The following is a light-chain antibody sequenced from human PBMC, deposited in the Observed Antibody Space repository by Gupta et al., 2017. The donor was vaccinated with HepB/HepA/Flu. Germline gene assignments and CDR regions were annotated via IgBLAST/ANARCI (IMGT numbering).Light chain of an antibody. CDR1: SSDVGSYNR. CDR2: EVN. CDR3: SSYTSSNTVV. J-gene: IGLJ3*02. Sequence: HSALTQPPSVAGSPGQSVTISCTGTSSDVGSYNRVSWYQQPPGTAPKLMIYEVNSRPSGVPDRFFGSKSGNTASLTISGLQAEDEADYYCSSYTSSNTVVFGGGTKLTVL. V-gene: IGLV2-18*02.